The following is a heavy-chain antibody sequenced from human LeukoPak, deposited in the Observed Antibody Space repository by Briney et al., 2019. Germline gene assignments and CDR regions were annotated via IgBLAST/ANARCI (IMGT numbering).Heavy chain of an antibody. CDR1: GGSISSGDYY. CDR2: IYYSGST. D-gene: IGHD3-10*01. V-gene: IGHV4-30-4*01. CDR3: ARRGSGSYYSNWFDP. J-gene: IGHJ5*02. Sequence: PSETLSLTCTVSGGSISSGDYYWSWIRQPPGKGLEWIGYIYYSGSTYYNPSLKSRVTISVDTSKNQFSLKLSSVTAADTAVYYCARRGSGSYYSNWFDPWGQGTLVTVSS.